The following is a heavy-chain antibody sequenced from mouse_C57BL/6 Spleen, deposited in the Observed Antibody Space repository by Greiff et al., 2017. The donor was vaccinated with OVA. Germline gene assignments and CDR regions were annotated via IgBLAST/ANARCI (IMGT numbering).Heavy chain of an antibody. CDR1: GFTFSDYG. CDR2: ISSGSSTI. CDR3: ARTGVVDNYAMDY. V-gene: IGHV5-17*01. Sequence: DVMLVESGGGLVKPGGSLKLSCAASGFTFSDYGMHWVRQAPEKGLEWVAYISSGSSTIYYADTVKGRFTISRDNAKNTLFLQMTSLRSEDTAMYYCARTGVVDNYAMDYWGQGTSVTVSS. J-gene: IGHJ4*01. D-gene: IGHD1-1*01.